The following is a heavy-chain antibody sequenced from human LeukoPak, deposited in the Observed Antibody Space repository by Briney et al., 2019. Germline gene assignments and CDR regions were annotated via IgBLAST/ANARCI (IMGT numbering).Heavy chain of an antibody. V-gene: IGHV1-8*01. J-gene: IGHJ4*02. D-gene: IGHD6-6*01. CDR2: MNPNSGTT. CDR3: ARARGGIAARPRRGDLGY. CDR1: GYTFTSYD. Sequence: GASVKVSCKASGYTFTSYDINWVRQATGQGLEWMGWMNPNSGTTGYAQKFKGRVTMTRNTSISTAYMELSSLRSEDTAVYYCARARGGIAARPRRGDLGYWGQGTLVTVSS.